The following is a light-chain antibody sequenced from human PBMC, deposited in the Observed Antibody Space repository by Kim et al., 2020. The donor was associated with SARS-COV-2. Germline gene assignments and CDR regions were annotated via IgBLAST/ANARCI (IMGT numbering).Light chain of an antibody. J-gene: IGKJ5*01. CDR2: GAS. Sequence: STGERATLSCRASQSVSSSLAWYQQNPGQAPRLLSYGASTRATGIPARFSGSGSGTEFTLTISSLQSEDFAVYYCQQYNNWPPITFGQGTRLEIK. V-gene: IGKV3-15*01. CDR3: QQYNNWPPIT. CDR1: QSVSSS.